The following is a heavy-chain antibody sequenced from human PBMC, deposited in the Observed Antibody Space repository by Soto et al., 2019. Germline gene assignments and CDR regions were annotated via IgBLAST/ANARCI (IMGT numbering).Heavy chain of an antibody. D-gene: IGHD4-17*01. J-gene: IGHJ4*02. Sequence: HPGGSLRLSCAASGFTFSSYWMAWVRQAPGKGLEWVANIKQGGSEKYYVDSVKGRFTISRDNAKSSLYLQMNSLRAEDTAVYYCAKHIGGGDYNWGQGTLVTVSS. CDR2: IKQGGSEK. V-gene: IGHV3-7*01. CDR1: GFTFSSYW. CDR3: AKHIGGGDYN.